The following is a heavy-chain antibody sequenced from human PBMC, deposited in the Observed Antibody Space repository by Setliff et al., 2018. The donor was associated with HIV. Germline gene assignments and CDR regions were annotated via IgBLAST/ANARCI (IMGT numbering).Heavy chain of an antibody. CDR2: IYNRGYT. CDR1: GGSIMSDGYY. V-gene: IGHV4-31*03. D-gene: IGHD3-10*01. J-gene: IGHJ4*02. Sequence: SETLSLTCTVSGGSIMSDGYYWNWIRQRPGKGLEWIGYIYNRGYTYYNPSLKSRVTTSIDTSQNQFSLRLSSVTVADTAVYYCAGMFFYGSGSKSDFDYWGQGTQVTVS. CDR3: AGMFFYGSGSKSDFDY.